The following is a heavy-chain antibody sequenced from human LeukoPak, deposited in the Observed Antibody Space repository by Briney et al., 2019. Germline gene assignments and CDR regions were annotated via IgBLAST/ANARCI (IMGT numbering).Heavy chain of an antibody. D-gene: IGHD2-2*01. J-gene: IGHJ4*02. CDR1: GYTFTGYY. CDR3: ATVHCSSTSCDWYDN. V-gene: IGHV1-2*02. CDR2: VNPNSGGT. Sequence: ASVKVSCKASGYTFTGYYLHWVRQAPGQGLEWMGWVNPNSGGTNYAQKVQGRVTMTRDTSISTAYKELSRLRYDDTAVYYCATVHCSSTSCDWYDNWGQGTLVTVSS.